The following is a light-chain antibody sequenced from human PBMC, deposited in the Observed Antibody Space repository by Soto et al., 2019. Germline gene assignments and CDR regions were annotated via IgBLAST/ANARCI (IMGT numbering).Light chain of an antibody. CDR2: DAS. CDR3: QQYNSHWT. V-gene: IGKV1-5*01. Sequence: DVPVTQYPSTLSASVGSIITISCRASQTISNWLAWYKQKPGKAPKLLIYDASSLESGVPSRFSGSGSGTEFTLTISSLTPDDFATYCCQQYNSHWTFGQGTKVDIK. CDR1: QTISNW. J-gene: IGKJ1*01.